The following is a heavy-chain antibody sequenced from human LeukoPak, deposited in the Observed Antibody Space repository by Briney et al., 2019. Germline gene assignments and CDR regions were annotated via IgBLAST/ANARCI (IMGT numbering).Heavy chain of an antibody. CDR3: ARDLYGSGSYLGY. Sequence: SETLSLTCTVSGGSISSYYWSWIRQPPGKGLESIGYIYYSGSTNYNPSLKSRVTISVDTSKNQFSLKLSSVTAADTAVYYCARDLYGSGSYLGYWGQGTLVTVSS. V-gene: IGHV4-59*01. CDR1: GGSISSYY. J-gene: IGHJ4*02. CDR2: IYYSGST. D-gene: IGHD3-10*01.